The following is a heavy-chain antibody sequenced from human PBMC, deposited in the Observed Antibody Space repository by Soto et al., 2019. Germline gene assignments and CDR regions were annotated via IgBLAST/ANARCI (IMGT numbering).Heavy chain of an antibody. V-gene: IGHV1-69*01. D-gene: IGHD3-16*01. J-gene: IGHJ6*02. CDR1: GGTCSSYA. Sequence: QVQLVQSGAEVKKPGSSVKVSCKASGGTCSSYAISWVRQAPGQGLEWMGGIIPIFGTANYAQKFQGRVTITADESTSTAYMELISLRSEDTAVYYCARSPVGGVNQYYGMDVWGQGTTVTVSS. CDR3: ARSPVGGVNQYYGMDV. CDR2: IIPIFGTA.